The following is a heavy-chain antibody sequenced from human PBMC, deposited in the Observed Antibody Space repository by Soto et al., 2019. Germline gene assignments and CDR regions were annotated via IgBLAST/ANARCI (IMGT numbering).Heavy chain of an antibody. CDR2: IDATSVYI. CDR3: ARSVVRGAPDS. Sequence: EVQLVESGGGLVKPGGSLRLSCAASGFSLSTYSMHWVRQAPGKGLEWGSSIDATSVYIFYAASVQGRFTVSRANAQNSFYLQMNSLRVEDTAVYYCARSVVRGAPDSWGQGTLVTVSS. D-gene: IGHD2-21*01. V-gene: IGHV3-21*01. J-gene: IGHJ4*02. CDR1: GFSLSTYS.